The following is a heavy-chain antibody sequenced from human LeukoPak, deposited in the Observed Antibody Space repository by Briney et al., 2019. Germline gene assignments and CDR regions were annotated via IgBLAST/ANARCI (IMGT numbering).Heavy chain of an antibody. V-gene: IGHV3-30-3*01. Sequence: PGGSLRLSCAASGFTFSSYAMHWVRQAPGKGLEWVAVISYDGSNKYYADSVKGRFTISRDNSKNTLYLQMNSLRAEDTALYYCARDQWLFDYWGQGTLVTVSS. CDR3: ARDQWLFDY. CDR2: ISYDGSNK. D-gene: IGHD6-19*01. CDR1: GFTFSSYA. J-gene: IGHJ4*02.